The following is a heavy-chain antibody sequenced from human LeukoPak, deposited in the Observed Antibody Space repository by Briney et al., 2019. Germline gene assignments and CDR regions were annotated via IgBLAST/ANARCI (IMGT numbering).Heavy chain of an antibody. V-gene: IGHV4-30-4*07. CDR2: IDYSGST. Sequence: SETLSLTCAVSGGSISSGGCSWSWIRQPPGKGLEWIGHIDYSGSTYYNPSLKSRVSISVDTSKNHFSLRLSSVTAADTAVYYCARERGTLAVAGDAVDIWGQGTMVTVSS. D-gene: IGHD6-19*01. CDR1: GGSISSGGCS. CDR3: ARERGTLAVAGDAVDI. J-gene: IGHJ3*02.